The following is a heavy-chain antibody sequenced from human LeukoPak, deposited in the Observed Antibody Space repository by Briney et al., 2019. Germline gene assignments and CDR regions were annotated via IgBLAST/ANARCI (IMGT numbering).Heavy chain of an antibody. CDR1: GFTFSSYA. CDR2: IKQDGSEK. D-gene: IGHD3-10*01. J-gene: IGHJ4*02. CDR3: ARRGHYYGSGSSDFDY. V-gene: IGHV3-7*01. Sequence: PGGSLRLSCAASGFTFSSYAMSWVRQAPGKGLEWVANIKQDGSEKYYVDSVKGRFTISRDNAKNSLYLQMNSLRAEDTAVYYCARRGHYYGSGSSDFDYWGQGTLVTVFS.